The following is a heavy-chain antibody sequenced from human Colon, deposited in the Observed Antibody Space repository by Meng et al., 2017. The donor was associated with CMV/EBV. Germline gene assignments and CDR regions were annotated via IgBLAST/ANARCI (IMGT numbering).Heavy chain of an antibody. CDR1: GFTVSSNH. J-gene: IGHJ4*02. CDR2: IDAGDAT. V-gene: IGHV3-53*01. CDR3: AGGHFDY. Sequence: GESLKISCVASGFTVSSNHMSWVRQAPWKGLEWVSRIDAGDATFYADSVRGRFSISRDSSKNTLSLQMNSLRAEDTAVYYCAGGHFDYWGQGTLVTVSS.